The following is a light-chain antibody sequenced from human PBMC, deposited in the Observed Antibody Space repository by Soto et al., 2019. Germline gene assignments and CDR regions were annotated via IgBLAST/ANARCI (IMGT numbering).Light chain of an antibody. J-gene: IGKJ4*01. CDR1: QSVSSN. CDR3: QQYNNWPPLT. V-gene: IGKV3-15*01. Sequence: EIVMTQSPATLSVSPGERATLSCRASQSVSSNLAWYQQKPGQAPRLIIYGASTRATGIPARFSGSASGTEFTLTISSLQSEDFAVYYCQQYNNWPPLTFGGGTKVEIK. CDR2: GAS.